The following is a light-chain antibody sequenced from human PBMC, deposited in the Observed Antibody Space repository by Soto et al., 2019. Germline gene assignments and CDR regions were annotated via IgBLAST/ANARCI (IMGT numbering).Light chain of an antibody. CDR2: EVS. Sequence: QSALTQPPSASGSPGQSVTISCTETSSDVGGYDYVSWHQQHPGKAPKVMIYEVSQRPSGVPDRFSGSKSGNTASLTVSGLQSEDEADHYCSSYGGNNNLVFGGGTKLTVL. J-gene: IGLJ2*01. CDR3: SSYGGNNNLV. V-gene: IGLV2-8*01. CDR1: SSDVGGYDY.